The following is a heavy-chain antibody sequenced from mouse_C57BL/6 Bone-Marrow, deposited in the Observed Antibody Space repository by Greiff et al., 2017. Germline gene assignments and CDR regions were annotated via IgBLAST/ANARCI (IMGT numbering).Heavy chain of an antibody. V-gene: IGHV14-4*01. CDR3: TTVVHY. CDR1: GFNIKDDY. Sequence: EVKLMESGAELVRPGASVKLSCTASGFNIKDDYMHWVKQMPEQGLEWIGWIDPENGDTEYASKFQGKATITADTSSNTAYLQLSSLTSEDTAVYYCTTVVHYWGQGTTLTVSS. D-gene: IGHD1-1*01. J-gene: IGHJ2*01. CDR2: IDPENGDT.